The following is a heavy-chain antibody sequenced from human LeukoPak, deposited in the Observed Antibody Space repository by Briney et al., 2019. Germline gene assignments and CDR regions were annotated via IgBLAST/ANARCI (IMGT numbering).Heavy chain of an antibody. CDR2: NYPGDSEA. D-gene: IGHD6-19*01. CDR1: GYSFTSYC. J-gene: IGHJ3*01. Sequence: GESLKISCRGSGYSFTSYCIVWVRQMPRKDLEWMVINYPGDSEARYSPSFQGHVTLSADKSLSTAYMQWSSLKASDTAMYYCARCKAVASTINAFDFWGQGKMVTVSS. V-gene: IGHV5-51*01. CDR3: ARCKAVASTINAFDF.